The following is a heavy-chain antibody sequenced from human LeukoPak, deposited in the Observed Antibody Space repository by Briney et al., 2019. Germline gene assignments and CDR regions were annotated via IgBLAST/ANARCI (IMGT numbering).Heavy chain of an antibody. Sequence: GGSLRLSCAASGFTFSSYAMHWVRQAPGKGLEWVAVISYDGSNKYYADSVKGRFTISRDNSKNTLYLQVNSLRAEDTAVYYCARDWPDSSGYPRGMDVWGQGTTVTVSS. CDR2: ISYDGSNK. V-gene: IGHV3-30-3*01. J-gene: IGHJ6*02. CDR1: GFTFSSYA. D-gene: IGHD3-22*01. CDR3: ARDWPDSSGYPRGMDV.